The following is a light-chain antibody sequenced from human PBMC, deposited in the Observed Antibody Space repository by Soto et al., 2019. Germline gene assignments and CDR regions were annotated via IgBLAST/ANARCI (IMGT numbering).Light chain of an antibody. CDR1: SSNIGANYD. J-gene: IGLJ2*01. CDR2: GNT. V-gene: IGLV1-40*01. Sequence: QSVLTQPSSVSGAPGQRVTISCTGSSSNIGANYDVHWYQHLPGTSPKLLIYGNTNRPSGVPDRFSGSKSGTSASLAITGLQAEDEADYYCQSYDSSLSGSIVFGGGTQLTVL. CDR3: QSYDSSLSGSIV.